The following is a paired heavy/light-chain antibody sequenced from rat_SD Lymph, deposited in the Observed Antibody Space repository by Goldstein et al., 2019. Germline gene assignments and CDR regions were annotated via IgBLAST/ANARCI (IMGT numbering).Light chain of an antibody. CDR3: WQGTHFPQT. J-gene: IGKJ1*01. CDR2: QVS. V-gene: IGKV1S1*01. CDR1: QSLLGTSGKTF. Sequence: DVVMTQTPVSLSLAIGQPASISCKSSQSLLGTSGKTFLNWILQRPGQSPKRLIYQVSKLYSEVPDRFSGSGSETEFTLKISRVEAEDLGVYYCWQGTHFPQTFGGGTKLELK.
Heavy chain of an antibody. V-gene: IGHV1-32*01. CDR1: GYTFTSYY. CDR3: ARWDVTN. CDR2: IGPGSGDT. D-gene: IGHD1-10*01. J-gene: IGHJ3*01. Sequence: QVQLQQSGAELVKPGSSVKMSCKASGYTFTSYYIYWIKQRPGQGLEWIGRIGPGSGDTNYNEKFKGKATFTVDKSSSTAYMQLSSLTPEDTAVYYCARWDVTNWGQGTLVTVSS.